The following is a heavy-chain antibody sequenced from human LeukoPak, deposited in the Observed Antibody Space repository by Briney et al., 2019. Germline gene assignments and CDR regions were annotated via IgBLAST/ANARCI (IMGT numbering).Heavy chain of an antibody. Sequence: GGSLRLSCAASGFTFSSYGMHWVRQAPGRGLEWVAVISYDGSNKYYADSVKGRFTISRDNSKNTLYLQMNSLRAEDTAVYYCAKGALDYAIDPWGQGALVTVSS. J-gene: IGHJ5*02. D-gene: IGHD4-17*01. CDR3: AKGALDYAIDP. CDR1: GFTFSSYG. V-gene: IGHV3-30*18. CDR2: ISYDGSNK.